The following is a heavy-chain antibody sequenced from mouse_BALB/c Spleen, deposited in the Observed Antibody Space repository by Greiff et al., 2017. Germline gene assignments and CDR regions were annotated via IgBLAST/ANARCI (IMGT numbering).Heavy chain of an antibody. V-gene: IGHV5-17*02. CDR2: ISSGSSTI. D-gene: IGHD1-1*01. Sequence: EVQLVESGGGLVQPGGSRKLSCAASGFTFSSFGMHWVRQAPEKGLEWVAYISSGSSTIYYADTVKGRFTISRDNPKNTLFLQMTSLRSEDTAMYYCARGGTTDYFDYWGQGTTLTVSS. J-gene: IGHJ2*01. CDR3: ARGGTTDYFDY. CDR1: GFTFSSFG.